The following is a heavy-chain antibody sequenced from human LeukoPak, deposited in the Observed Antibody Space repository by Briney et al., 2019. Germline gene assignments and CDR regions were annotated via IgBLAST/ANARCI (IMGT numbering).Heavy chain of an antibody. Sequence: ASVKVSCKASGYTLTSYYLHWVRQAPGQGLERMAIINPSGGSTNHAQKFQGRVTMTRDTSASTVYMELSGLRSEDTAVYYCASVYKYAMDVWGQGTTVTVSS. CDR1: GYTLTSYY. CDR2: INPSGGST. V-gene: IGHV1-46*01. CDR3: ASVYKYAMDV. J-gene: IGHJ6*02.